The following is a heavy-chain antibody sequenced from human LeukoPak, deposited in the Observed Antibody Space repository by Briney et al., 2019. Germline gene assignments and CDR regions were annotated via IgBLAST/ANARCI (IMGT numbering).Heavy chain of an antibody. CDR3: ARASQMRFGELLYP. CDR1: GYTFTGYY. CDR2: INPHSGGT. D-gene: IGHD3-10*01. J-gene: IGHJ5*02. V-gene: IGHV1-2*02. Sequence: GASVKVSCKASGYTFTGYYMHWVRQAPGQGLEWMGWINPHSGGTNYAQKFQGRVTMTRDTSISTAYMELRRLRSDDTAVYYCARASQMRFGELLYPWGQGNLVTVSS.